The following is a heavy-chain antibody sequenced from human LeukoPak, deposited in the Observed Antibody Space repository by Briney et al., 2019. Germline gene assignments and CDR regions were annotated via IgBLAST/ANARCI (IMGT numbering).Heavy chain of an antibody. V-gene: IGHV4-34*01. CDR1: GGSFSGYY. D-gene: IGHD5-18*01. CDR3: ARQVGGSYGYPIYYYYYMDV. Sequence: SETLSLTCAVYGGSFSGYYWSWIRQPPGKGLEWIGEINHSGSTNYNPSLKSRVTISVDTSKNQFSLKLSSVTAADTAVYYCARQVGGSYGYPIYYYYYMDVWGKGTTVTISS. CDR2: INHSGST. J-gene: IGHJ6*03.